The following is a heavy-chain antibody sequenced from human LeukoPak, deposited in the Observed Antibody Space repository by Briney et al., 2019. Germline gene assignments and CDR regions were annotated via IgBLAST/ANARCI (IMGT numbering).Heavy chain of an antibody. D-gene: IGHD1-26*01. Sequence: SGKLSCTASGAIFSRYAISWVRQAPAQGLEWRGRIIPIIGIANYTQKFQGRVTITADTSTSTAYLELSSLRSADTAVYYCASSGSCSSFSYYYGMDVWGQGTTVTVSS. CDR3: ASSGSCSSFSYYYGMDV. J-gene: IGHJ6*02. CDR2: IIPIIGIA. CDR1: GAIFSRYA. V-gene: IGHV1-69*04.